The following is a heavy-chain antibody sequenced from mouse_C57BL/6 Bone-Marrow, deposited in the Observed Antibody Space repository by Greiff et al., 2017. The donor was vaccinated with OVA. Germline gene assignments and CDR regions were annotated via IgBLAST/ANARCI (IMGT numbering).Heavy chain of an antibody. D-gene: IGHD2-1*01. CDR3: ARGYGNHGRYYFDY. J-gene: IGHJ2*01. CDR1: GYTFTSSW. CDR2: IHPNSGST. V-gene: IGHV1-64*01. Sequence: VQLQQSGAELVKPGASVKLSCKASGYTFTSSWMHWVKQRPGQGLEWIGRIHPNSGSTNYNEKFKSKATLTVDKSSSTAYMQLSSLTSEDSAVYYCARGYGNHGRYYFDYWGQGTTLTVSS.